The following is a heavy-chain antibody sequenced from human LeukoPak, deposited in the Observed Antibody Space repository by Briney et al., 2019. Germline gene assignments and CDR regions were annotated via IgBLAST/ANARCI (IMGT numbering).Heavy chain of an antibody. CDR2: IYYSGST. V-gene: IGHV4-59*01. CDR3: ARGAPYYDILTAYYNVRSEYYFDY. CDR1: GGFISSYY. Sequence: KSSETLSLTCTVSGGFISSYYWSWIRQPPGKGLEWIGYIYYSGSTNYNPSLKSRVTISVDTSKNQFSLKLSSVTAADTAVYYCARGAPYYDILTAYYNVRSEYYFDYWGQGTLVTVSS. D-gene: IGHD3-9*01. J-gene: IGHJ4*02.